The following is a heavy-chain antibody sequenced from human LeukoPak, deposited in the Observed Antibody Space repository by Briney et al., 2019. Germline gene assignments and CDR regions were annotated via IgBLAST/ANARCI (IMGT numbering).Heavy chain of an antibody. CDR1: GYTFTSNY. V-gene: IGHV1-46*01. CDR3: ARATSGIVGAPTDY. D-gene: IGHD1-26*01. CDR2: IYPRDGST. J-gene: IGHJ4*02. Sequence: ASVKVSCKASGYTFTSNYIHWVRQAPGQGLEWMGMIYPRDGSTSYAQKFQGRVTVTRDTSTSTVHMELSGLRSEDTAVYYCARATSGIVGAPTDYWGQGTLVTVTS.